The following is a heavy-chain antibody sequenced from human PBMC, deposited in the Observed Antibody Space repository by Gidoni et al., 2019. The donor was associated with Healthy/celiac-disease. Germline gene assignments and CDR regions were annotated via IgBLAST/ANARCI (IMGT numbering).Heavy chain of an antibody. D-gene: IGHD3-10*01. CDR3: ARDQPYYGVLGYFDY. CDR1: GFTFSSYG. Sequence: VQLVESGGGVVQPGRSLRLPCEASGFTFSSYGMHWARQAPGKGLEWVVVIWYDGSNKYYADSVKGRFTISRDKSKNTLYLQMNSLRAEDTAVYYCARDQPYYGVLGYFDYWGQGTLVTVSS. V-gene: IGHV3-33*01. J-gene: IGHJ4*02. CDR2: IWYDGSNK.